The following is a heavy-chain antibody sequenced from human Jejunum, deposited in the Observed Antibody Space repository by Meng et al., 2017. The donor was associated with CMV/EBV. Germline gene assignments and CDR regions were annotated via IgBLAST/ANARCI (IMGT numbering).Heavy chain of an antibody. V-gene: IGHV3-7*01. CDR3: ARIVAYGNAHYGMDV. CDR2: VNQDGPET. D-gene: IGHD2-21*01. Sequence: GFTFSSYWMTWVRQGPGSGLEWVANVNQDGPETYYVDSVRGRFTISRDNAKNSLYLQMNNLRVEDTAVYSCARIVAYGNAHYGMDVWGQGTTVTVSS. J-gene: IGHJ6*02. CDR1: GFTFSSYW.